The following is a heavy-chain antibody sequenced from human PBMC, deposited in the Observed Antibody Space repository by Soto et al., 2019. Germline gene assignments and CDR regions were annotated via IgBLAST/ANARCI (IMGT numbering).Heavy chain of an antibody. CDR1: GFTFSSYS. CDR2: ISSSSSYI. Sequence: GGSLRLSCAASGFTFSSYSMNWVRQAPGKGLEWVSSISSSSSYIYYADSVKGRFTISRDNAKNSLYLQMNSLRAEDTAVYYCAGYYVWGSIPHTPDYYYYGMDVWGQGTTVTVSS. D-gene: IGHD3-16*01. V-gene: IGHV3-21*01. J-gene: IGHJ6*02. CDR3: AGYYVWGSIPHTPDYYYYGMDV.